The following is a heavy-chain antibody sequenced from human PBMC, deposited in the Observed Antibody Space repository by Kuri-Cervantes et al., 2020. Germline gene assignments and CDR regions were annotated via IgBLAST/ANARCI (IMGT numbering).Heavy chain of an antibody. D-gene: IGHD2-15*01. Sequence: ASVKVSCKASGYTFTRYTISWVRQAPGQGLEWMGWINPSGDSTNFAEKFQGRVSMTRDTSTSTVYMELSSLRSEDTAVYYCVSAVVAVTSWFDPWGQGTLVTVSS. CDR3: VSAVVAVTSWFDP. V-gene: IGHV1-46*01. CDR1: GYTFTRYT. J-gene: IGHJ5*02. CDR2: INPSGDST.